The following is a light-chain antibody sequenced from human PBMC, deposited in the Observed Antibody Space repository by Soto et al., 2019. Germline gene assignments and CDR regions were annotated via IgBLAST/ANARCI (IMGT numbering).Light chain of an antibody. CDR1: SSNIGAGHD. CDR2: GHS. V-gene: IGLV1-40*01. Sequence: QSVLTQPPSVSGAPGQSVTISCTGSSSNIGAGHDVHWYQQLPGTAPKLIIYGHSNRPSGVPDRFSGSQSGTSASLAISGLQAEDEADYYCQSYDSSLRVFGGGTKLTVL. CDR3: QSYDSSLRV. J-gene: IGLJ2*01.